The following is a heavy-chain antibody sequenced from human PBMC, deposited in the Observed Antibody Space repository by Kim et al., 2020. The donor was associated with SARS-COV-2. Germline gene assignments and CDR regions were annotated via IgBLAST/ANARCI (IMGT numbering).Heavy chain of an antibody. Sequence: GGSLRLSCAASGFNFSSFAMSWVRQPPGRGLEWVSAITGSGIYTYYGNSVKGRFIISRDNSKNTLYLQLSSMRAEDTAVYFCAKDIEAGKGWYPDVLDTWGPETFVTVSS. D-gene: IGHD6-25*01. CDR3: AKDIEAGKGWYPDVLDT. CDR2: ITGSGIYT. J-gene: IGHJ3*01. CDR1: GFNFSSFA. V-gene: IGHV3-23*01.